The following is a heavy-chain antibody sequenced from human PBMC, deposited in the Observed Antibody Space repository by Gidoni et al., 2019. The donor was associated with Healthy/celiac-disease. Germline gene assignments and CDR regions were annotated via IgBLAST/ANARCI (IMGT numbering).Heavy chain of an antibody. CDR2: ISGSGGST. CDR1: AFTFGSYA. J-gene: IGHJ4*02. Sequence: EVQLLESGGGFVQPGGSLRLSCAASAFTFGSYARSWVRQAPGKGLEWVLAISGSGGSTYYADSVKGRFTISRDNSKNTLYLQMNSLSAEDTAVYYCAKPGSSGWYLGFDYWGQGTLVTVSS. V-gene: IGHV3-23*01. D-gene: IGHD6-19*01. CDR3: AKPGSSGWYLGFDY.